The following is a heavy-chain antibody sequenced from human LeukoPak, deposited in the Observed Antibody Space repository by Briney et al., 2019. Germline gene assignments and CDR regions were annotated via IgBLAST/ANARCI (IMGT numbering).Heavy chain of an antibody. V-gene: IGHV1-8*01. J-gene: IGHJ4*02. Sequence: ASVKVSCKASGYTSTSYVINWLRQPTGQGLEWLGWMNPNSGNTGYAQKFQGRVTMTRNTSISTAYMELSSLRSEDTAVYYCAGIKWYYYDSSGLFDYWGQGTLVTVSS. D-gene: IGHD3-22*01. CDR1: GYTSTSYV. CDR2: MNPNSGNT. CDR3: AGIKWYYYDSSGLFDY.